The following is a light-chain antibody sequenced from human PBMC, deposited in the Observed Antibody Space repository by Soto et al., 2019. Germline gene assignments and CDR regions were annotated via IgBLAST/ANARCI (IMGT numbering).Light chain of an antibody. V-gene: IGLV1-40*01. CDR1: SSNIGAGYD. CDR3: QSYDSSLSRV. CDR2: GNS. J-gene: IGLJ3*02. Sequence: QSVLTQPPSVSGAPGQRVTISCTESSSNIGAGYDVHWYQQLPRTAPKLLIYGNSNRPSGVPDRFSGSKSGTSASLAITGLQAEDEADYYCQSYDSSLSRVFVGGTKLTVL.